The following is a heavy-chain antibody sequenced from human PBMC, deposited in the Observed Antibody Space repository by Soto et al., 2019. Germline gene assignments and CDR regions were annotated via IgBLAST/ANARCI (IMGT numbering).Heavy chain of an antibody. CDR3: ARGAQGFFPVSGIYFYFDH. Sequence: ASVKVSCKTSGYIFTDHLIHWVLQSPGQGLQWVGWVHPDSGGTNVAQAFQDRVTMTADTSITTAYMDLARLRPDDTAIFYCARGAQGFFPVSGIYFYFDHWGQGTPVTVSS. J-gene: IGHJ4*02. CDR1: GYIFTDHL. CDR2: VHPDSGGT. V-gene: IGHV1-2*02. D-gene: IGHD3-22*01.